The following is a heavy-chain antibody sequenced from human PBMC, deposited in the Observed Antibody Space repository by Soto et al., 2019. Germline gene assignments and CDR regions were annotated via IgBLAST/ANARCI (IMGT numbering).Heavy chain of an antibody. J-gene: IGHJ4*02. Sequence: GGSLRLSCAASGFTFSNYAMSWVRQAPGKGLEWVSAISGSGGSTYYADSVKGRFTISRDNSKNTLYLQMNSLRAEDTAVYYCANGYSSGWYDYWGQGTLVTVSS. CDR3: ANGYSSGWYDY. CDR2: ISGSGGST. V-gene: IGHV3-23*01. CDR1: GFTFSNYA. D-gene: IGHD6-19*01.